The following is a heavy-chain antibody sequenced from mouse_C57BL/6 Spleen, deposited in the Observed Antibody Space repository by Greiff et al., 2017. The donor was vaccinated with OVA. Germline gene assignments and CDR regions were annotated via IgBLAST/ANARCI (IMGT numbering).Heavy chain of an antibody. V-gene: IGHV5-9-1*02. CDR3: TNSNYDYYAMDY. J-gene: IGHJ4*01. CDR1: GFTFSSYA. D-gene: IGHD2-5*01. CDR2: ISSGGDYI. Sequence: EVMLVESGEGLVKPGGSLKLSCAASGFTFSSYAVSWVRQTPEKRLEWVAYISSGGDYIYYADTVKGRFTISRDNARNTLYLQMSSLKSEDTAMYYCTNSNYDYYAMDYWGQGTSVTVSS.